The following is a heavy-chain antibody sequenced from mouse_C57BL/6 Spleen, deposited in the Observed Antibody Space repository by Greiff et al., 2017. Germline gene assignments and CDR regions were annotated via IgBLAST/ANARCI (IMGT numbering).Heavy chain of an antibody. CDR3: ATFSITTVVDAWFAY. J-gene: IGHJ3*01. CDR2: IDPEDGET. CDR1: GFNIKDYY. Sequence: VQLQQSGAELVKPGASVKLSCTASGFNIKDYYMHWVKQRTEQGLEWIGRIDPEDGETNYAPKFQGKATITADTSSNTAYLQLSSLTSEDTAVYYCATFSITTVVDAWFAYWGQGTLVTVSA. V-gene: IGHV14-2*01. D-gene: IGHD1-1*01.